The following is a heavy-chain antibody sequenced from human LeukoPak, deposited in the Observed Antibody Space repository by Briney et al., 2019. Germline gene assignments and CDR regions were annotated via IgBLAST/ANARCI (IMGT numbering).Heavy chain of an antibody. CDR2: IYTSGST. D-gene: IGHD3-22*01. Sequence: SETLSLTCTVSGGSISSYYWSWIRQPPGKGLEWIGYIYTSGSTNYNPSLKSRVTISVDTSKNQFSLKLSSVTAADAAVYYCASSRYYYDSSGYTLDYYYYYMYVWGKGTTVTVSS. CDR1: GGSISSYY. J-gene: IGHJ6*03. CDR3: ASSRYYYDSSGYTLDYYYYYMYV. V-gene: IGHV4-4*09.